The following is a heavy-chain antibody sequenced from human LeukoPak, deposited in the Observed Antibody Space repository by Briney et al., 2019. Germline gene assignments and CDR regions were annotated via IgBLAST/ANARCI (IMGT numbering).Heavy chain of an antibody. CDR2: IYYSGST. J-gene: IGHJ4*02. D-gene: IGHD3-3*01. V-gene: IGHV4-30-4*08. CDR1: GGSISSGGYY. CDR3: AGEGPFPGVVTR. Sequence: SETLSLTCTVSGGSISSGGYYWSWIRQHPGKGLEWIGYIYYSGSTYYNPSLKSRVTISVDTSKNQFSLKLSSVTAAVTAVYYCAGEGPFPGVVTRWGQGTLVTVSS.